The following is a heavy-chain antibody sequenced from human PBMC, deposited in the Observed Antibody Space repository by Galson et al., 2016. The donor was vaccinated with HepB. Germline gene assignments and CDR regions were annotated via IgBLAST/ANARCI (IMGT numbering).Heavy chain of an antibody. D-gene: IGHD6-19*01. CDR1: GFRFDEYA. CDR3: VKDKTSGYSSGWYYFDY. J-gene: IGHJ4*02. Sequence: SLRLSCAASGFRFDEYAIHWVRQAPGKGLEWVSGVRRNSGRPGYADSVKGRFTISRDNAKNSLYLQMNRLRAEDTALYYCVKDKTSGYSSGWYYFDYWGQGTLVTVSS. CDR2: VRRNSGRP. V-gene: IGHV3-9*01.